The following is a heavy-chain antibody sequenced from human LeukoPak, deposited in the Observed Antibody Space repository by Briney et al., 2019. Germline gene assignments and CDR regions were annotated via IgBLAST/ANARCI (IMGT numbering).Heavy chain of an antibody. J-gene: IGHJ3*02. D-gene: IGHD6-19*01. CDR2: IYYSGST. CDR1: GGSISSGDYY. CDR3: ARFSSGWSDAFDI. Sequence: PSQTLSLTCTVSGGSISSGDYYWSWIRQPLGKGLEWIGYIYYSGSTYYNPSLKSRVTISVDTSKNQFSLKLSSVTAADTAVYYCARFSSGWSDAFDIWGQGTMVTVSS. V-gene: IGHV4-30-4*08.